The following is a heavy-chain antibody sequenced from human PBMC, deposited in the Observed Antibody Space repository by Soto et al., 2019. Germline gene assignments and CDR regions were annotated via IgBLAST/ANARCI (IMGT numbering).Heavy chain of an antibody. CDR3: ASVDHRGYFAILTDY. CDR2: IYDSVNT. D-gene: IGHD3-9*01. CDR1: GDSLSSGGHY. J-gene: IGHJ4*02. V-gene: IGHV4-31*03. Sequence: PSETLSLTCTVSGDSLSSGGHYWSWIRQHPGKGLEWFGHIYDSVNTYYSPSLWSRVTISADMSKNQFSLNLRSVTAADTAVYYCASVDHRGYFAILTDYWGQGTLVTVSS.